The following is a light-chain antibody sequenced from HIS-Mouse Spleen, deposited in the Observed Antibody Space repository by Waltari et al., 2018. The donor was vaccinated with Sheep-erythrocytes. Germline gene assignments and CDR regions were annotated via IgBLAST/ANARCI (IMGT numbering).Light chain of an antibody. CDR1: NLGSNS. J-gene: IGLJ1*01. CDR3: QVWDSSSDHPYV. Sequence: SYVLTQPPSVSVAPGQTARLTCGGNNLGSNSVHWYQQKPGQAPVLVVYDDSDRPSGIPERFSGSNSGNTATLTISRVEAGDEADYYCQVWDSSSDHPYVFGTGTKVTVL. V-gene: IGLV3-21*02. CDR2: DDS.